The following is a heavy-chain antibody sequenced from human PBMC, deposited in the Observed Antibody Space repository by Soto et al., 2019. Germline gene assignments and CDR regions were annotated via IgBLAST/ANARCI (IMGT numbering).Heavy chain of an antibody. CDR1: GGSFSGYY. CDR2: INHSGST. D-gene: IGHD6-6*01. Sequence: SETLSLTCAVYGGSFSGYYWSWIRQPPGKGLEWIGEINHSGSTNYNPSLKSRVTISVDTSKNQFSLKLSSVTAADTAVYYCARGLRAARDYWGQGTLVTVSS. V-gene: IGHV4-34*01. CDR3: ARGLRAARDY. J-gene: IGHJ4*02.